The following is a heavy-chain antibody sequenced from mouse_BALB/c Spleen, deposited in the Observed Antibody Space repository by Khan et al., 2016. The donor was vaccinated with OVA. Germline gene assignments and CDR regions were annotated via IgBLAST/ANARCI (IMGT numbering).Heavy chain of an antibody. CDR2: IWSGGST. Sequence: QVQLQQPGPGLVRPSQSLSITCTVSGFSLTSYGVPWVRQSPGKGLEWLGVIWSGGSTDYNSAFISRLTISKDNSKSQVFFKMNSLQANDTAIYYCARTYFSYGNYGDYYTMDYWGQGTSVTVFS. CDR1: GFSLTSYG. D-gene: IGHD2-1*01. J-gene: IGHJ4*01. V-gene: IGHV2-2*02. CDR3: ARTYFSYGNYGDYYTMDY.